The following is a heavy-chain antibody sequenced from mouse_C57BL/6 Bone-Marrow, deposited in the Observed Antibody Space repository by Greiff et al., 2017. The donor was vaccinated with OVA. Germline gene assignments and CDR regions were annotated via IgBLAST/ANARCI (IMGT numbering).Heavy chain of an antibody. CDR1: GYTFTSYG. CDR2: IYPRSGNT. V-gene: IGHV1-81*01. Sequence: VQLQQSGAELARPGASVKLSCKASGYTFTSYGISWVKQRTGQGLEWIGEIYPRSGNTYYNEKFKGKATLTADKSSSTAYMELRSLTSEDSAVYFCARRIGFAYWGQGTLVTVSA. J-gene: IGHJ3*01. CDR3: ARRIGFAY.